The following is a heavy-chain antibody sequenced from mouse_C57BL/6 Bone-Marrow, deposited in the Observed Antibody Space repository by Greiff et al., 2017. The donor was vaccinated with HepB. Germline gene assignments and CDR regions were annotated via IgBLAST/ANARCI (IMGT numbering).Heavy chain of an antibody. D-gene: IGHD5-5*01. CDR2: IDPENGDT. CDR3: TTRGTTFYAMDY. J-gene: IGHJ4*01. CDR1: GSNIKDDY. V-gene: IGHV14-4*01. Sequence: EVQLQESGAELVRPGASVKLSCTASGSNIKDDYMHWVKQRPEQGLEWIGWIDPENGDTEYASKFQGKATITADTSSNTAYLQLSSLTSEDTAVYYCTTRGTTFYAMDYWGQGTSVTVSS.